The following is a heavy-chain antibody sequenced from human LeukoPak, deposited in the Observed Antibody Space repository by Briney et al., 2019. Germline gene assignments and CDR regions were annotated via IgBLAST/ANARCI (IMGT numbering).Heavy chain of an antibody. Sequence: PSETLSLTCAVYGGSFSGHYWSWIRQPPGKGLEWIGEINHSGSTNYNPSLKSRVTISVDTSKNQFSLKLSSVTAADTAVYYCARGVGAKSYYYYYGMDVWGQGTTVTVSS. CDR2: INHSGST. J-gene: IGHJ6*02. CDR3: ARGVGAKSYYYYYGMDV. V-gene: IGHV4-34*01. CDR1: GGSFSGHY. D-gene: IGHD1-26*01.